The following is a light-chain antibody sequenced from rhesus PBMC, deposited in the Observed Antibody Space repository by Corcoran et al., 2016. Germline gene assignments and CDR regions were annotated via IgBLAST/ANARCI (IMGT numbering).Light chain of an antibody. CDR2: YVS. J-gene: IGKJ1*01. CDR1: QGISSY. V-gene: IGKV1-32*02. CDR3: QQGESDPPT. Sequence: DIQMSQSPSSLSASVGDRVTITCRASQGISSYLTWYQQKPGTAPKLLIYYVSSLPSGVPSRFSGSGSGTDCRLTISSLQPEDFATYYCQQGESDPPTFGQGTKVEI.